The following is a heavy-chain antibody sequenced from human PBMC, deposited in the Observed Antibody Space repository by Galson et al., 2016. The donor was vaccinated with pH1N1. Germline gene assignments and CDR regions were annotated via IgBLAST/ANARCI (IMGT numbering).Heavy chain of an antibody. V-gene: IGHV5-51*01. CDR2: IYPDDSDT. J-gene: IGHJ6*02. Sequence: QSGAEVKKPGESLRISCQASGYSFADHWIAWVRQVPGEGLEWMGFIYPDDSDTKYNPSFQGQVIISADKSFNTAYLQWSSLKASDTAMYYCARHRVAGIRGSGMDVWGQGTTVTVSS. D-gene: IGHD6-19*01. CDR3: ARHRVAGIRGSGMDV. CDR1: GYSFADHW.